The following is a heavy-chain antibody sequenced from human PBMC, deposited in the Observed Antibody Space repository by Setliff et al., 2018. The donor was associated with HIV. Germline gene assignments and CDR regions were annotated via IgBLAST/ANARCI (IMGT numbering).Heavy chain of an antibody. Sequence: PSETLSLTCAVYGGSVSAYYWSGVRQPPGKGLECIGKISHTGSATYNASLESRVTMSVDRAKKQISLGLTSVTAADTAVYYCARGGAAVHPLDYWGQGTPVTVSS. V-gene: IGHV4-34*01. D-gene: IGHD6-25*01. J-gene: IGHJ4*02. CDR2: ISHTGSA. CDR1: GGSVSAYY. CDR3: ARGGAAVHPLDY.